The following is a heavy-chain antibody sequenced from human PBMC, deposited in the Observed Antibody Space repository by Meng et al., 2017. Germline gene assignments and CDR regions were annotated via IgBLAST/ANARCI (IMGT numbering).Heavy chain of an antibody. CDR1: GDSVSSNSAA. Sequence: QLQPPGPGLVKPSQTLSPICAISGDSVSSNSAAWNWIRQSPSRGLEWLGRAYYRSKWYHDYAESVKSRISIDPDTSKNQFSLQLRSVTPEDSAVYYCARGSYSFDSWGQRTLVTVSS. D-gene: IGHD1-26*01. V-gene: IGHV6-1*01. CDR3: ARGSYSFDS. J-gene: IGHJ4*02. CDR2: AYYRSKWYH.